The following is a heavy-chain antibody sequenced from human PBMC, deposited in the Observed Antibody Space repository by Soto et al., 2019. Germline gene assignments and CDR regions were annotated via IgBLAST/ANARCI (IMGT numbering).Heavy chain of an antibody. Sequence: PGGSLRLSCAASGFTFSSYSMNWVRQAPGKGLEWVSYISSSSSTIYYADSVKGRFTISRDNAKNSLYLQMNSLRDEDTAVYYCARDPVRPYYDILTGYPPKGMDVWGQGT. D-gene: IGHD3-9*01. J-gene: IGHJ6*02. V-gene: IGHV3-48*02. CDR1: GFTFSSYS. CDR3: ARDPVRPYYDILTGYPPKGMDV. CDR2: ISSSSSTI.